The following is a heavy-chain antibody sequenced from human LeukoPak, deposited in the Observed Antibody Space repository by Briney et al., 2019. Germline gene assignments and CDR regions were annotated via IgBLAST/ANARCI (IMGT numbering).Heavy chain of an antibody. CDR1: GFTFSSYS. D-gene: IGHD1-1*01. J-gene: IGHJ4*02. CDR3: TRDRDPHVIGTTAIDY. V-gene: IGHV3-21*01. CDR2: ISSSSSYI. Sequence: GGSLRLSCAASGFTFSSYSMNWVRQAPGKGLEWVSSISSSSSYIYYADSVKGRFTIYRDNAKSSLYLQMNSLRAEDTAVYYCTRDRDPHVIGTTAIDYWGQGTLVTVSS.